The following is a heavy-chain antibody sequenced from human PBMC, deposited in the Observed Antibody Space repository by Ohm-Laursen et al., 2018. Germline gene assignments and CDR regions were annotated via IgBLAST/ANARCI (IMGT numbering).Heavy chain of an antibody. J-gene: IGHJ4*02. CDR3: ARDPLRYYDILTGYSYLFDY. Sequence: SLRLSCAASGFTFSSYSMNWVRQAPGKGLEWVAVIWYDGSNKYYADSVKGRFTISRDNSKNTLYLQMNSLRAEDTAVYYCARDPLRYYDILTGYSYLFDYWGQGTLVTVSS. CDR1: GFTFSSYS. CDR2: IWYDGSNK. D-gene: IGHD3-9*01. V-gene: IGHV3-33*08.